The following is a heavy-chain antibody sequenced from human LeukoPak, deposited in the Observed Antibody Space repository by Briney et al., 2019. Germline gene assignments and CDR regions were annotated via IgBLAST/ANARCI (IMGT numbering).Heavy chain of an antibody. D-gene: IGHD3-10*01. V-gene: IGHV3-23*01. CDR1: GFSFGSEA. Sequence: GGSLRLSCVVSGFSFGSEAMSWVRQAPGRGLEWVSSISPGGGTTYYADSVKGRFTISRDNSKNTLYVQMNSLRTEDTAIYYCAKSRSGSANWALRIFDNWGQGTLVTVSS. CDR2: ISPGGGTT. J-gene: IGHJ4*02. CDR3: AKSRSGSANWALRIFDN.